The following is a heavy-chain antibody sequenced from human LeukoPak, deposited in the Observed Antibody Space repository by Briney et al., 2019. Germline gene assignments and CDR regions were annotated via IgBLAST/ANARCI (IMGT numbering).Heavy chain of an antibody. D-gene: IGHD4-17*01. CDR3: AKNYGDYEFYFQH. Sequence: GRSLRLSCAASGFTFSSYAMSWVRQAPGKGLEWVSAISGSGGSTYYADSVKGRFTISRDNSKNTLYLQMNSLRAEDTAVYYCAKNYGDYEFYFQHWGQGTLVTVSS. V-gene: IGHV3-23*01. J-gene: IGHJ1*01. CDR1: GFTFSSYA. CDR2: ISGSGGST.